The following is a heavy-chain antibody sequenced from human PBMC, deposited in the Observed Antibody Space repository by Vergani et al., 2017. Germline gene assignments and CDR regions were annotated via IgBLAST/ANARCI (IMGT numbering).Heavy chain of an antibody. CDR1: GFTFGDYA. CDR2: IRSKAYGGTT. CDR3: AKIWAMVTRGYFDY. J-gene: IGHJ4*02. Sequence: EVQLVESGGGLVQPGRSLRLSCTASGFTFGDYAMSWFRQAPGKGLEWVGFIRSKAYGGTTDYAASVKGIFTISRDDSKSIAYLQMNSLKTEDTAVYYCAKIWAMVTRGYFDYWGQGTLVTVSS. D-gene: IGHD5-18*01. V-gene: IGHV3-49*03.